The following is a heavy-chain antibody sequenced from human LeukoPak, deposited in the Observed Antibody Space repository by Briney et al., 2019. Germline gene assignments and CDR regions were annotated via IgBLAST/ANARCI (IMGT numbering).Heavy chain of an antibody. CDR2: IYYSGST. CDR3: ASKSASAAAGIFDY. D-gene: IGHD6-13*01. Sequence: NSSETLSLTCTVSGGSVSSGSYYWSWIRQPPGKGLEWIGYIYYSGSTNYNPSLKSRVTISVDTSKNQFSLKVSSVTAADTAVYYCASKSASAAAGIFDYWGQGTLVTVSS. CDR1: GGSVSSGSYY. V-gene: IGHV4-61*01. J-gene: IGHJ4*02.